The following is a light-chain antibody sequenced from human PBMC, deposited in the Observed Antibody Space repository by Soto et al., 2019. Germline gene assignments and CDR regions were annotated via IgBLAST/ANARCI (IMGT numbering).Light chain of an antibody. Sequence: IFRSQAPSTVSVSPWERATLSFMANQSISGNLAWYQQKPGQAPRLLINRASTRAPGIPARFSGSASGTEFTLTINSLQSEDFAVYYCQHFNNWPLTFGGGTKVDIK. CDR2: RAS. J-gene: IGKJ4*01. CDR1: QSISGN. CDR3: QHFNNWPLT. V-gene: IGKV3-15*01.